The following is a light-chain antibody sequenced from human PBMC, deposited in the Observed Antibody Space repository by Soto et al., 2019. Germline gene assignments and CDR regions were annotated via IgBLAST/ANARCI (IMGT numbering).Light chain of an antibody. CDR2: DVT. Sequence: QSVLTQPRSVSGSPGQSATISCTGTANDVGGHNYVSWYQQHPGEAPKLLIYDVTERPSGVPDRFSGSKSGNTASLTISGLQAEDEADYCCQSYDSSLSGSVFGTGTKVTVL. CDR1: ANDVGGHNY. CDR3: QSYDSSLSGSV. J-gene: IGLJ1*01. V-gene: IGLV2-11*01.